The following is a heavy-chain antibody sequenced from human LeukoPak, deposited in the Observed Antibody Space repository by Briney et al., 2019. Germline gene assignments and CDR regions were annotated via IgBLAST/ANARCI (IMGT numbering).Heavy chain of an antibody. CDR3: ARGEVSSYFDY. CDR1: GFTFSSYS. V-gene: IGHV3-21*01. J-gene: IGHJ4*02. Sequence: GGSLRLSCAASGFTFSSYSMNWVRQAPGKGLEWVSSISSSSSYIYYADSVKGRLTISRDNAKNSLYLQINSLRAEDTAVYYCARGEVSSYFDYWGQGTLVTVSS. D-gene: IGHD3-16*02. CDR2: ISSSSSYI.